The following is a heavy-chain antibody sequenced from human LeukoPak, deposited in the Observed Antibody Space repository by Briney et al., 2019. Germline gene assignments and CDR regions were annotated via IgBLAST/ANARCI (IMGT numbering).Heavy chain of an antibody. CDR3: AKDLGSGWYYFDN. Sequence: GGSRRLSCAASGFTFRTYGMHWVRQAPGKGLEWVAVIWYDGSEKYYADPVKGRFTISRDNFKNTLYLQMDSLRVEDTAVYYCAKDLGSGWYYFDNWGQGTLVTVSS. CDR2: IWYDGSEK. V-gene: IGHV3-33*06. J-gene: IGHJ4*02. CDR1: GFTFRTYG. D-gene: IGHD6-19*01.